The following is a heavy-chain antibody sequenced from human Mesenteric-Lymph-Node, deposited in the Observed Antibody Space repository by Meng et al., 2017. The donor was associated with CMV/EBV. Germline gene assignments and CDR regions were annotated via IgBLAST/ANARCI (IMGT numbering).Heavy chain of an antibody. V-gene: IGHV3-33*06. D-gene: IGHD6-19*01. J-gene: IGHJ4*02. CDR2: IWYDGSNK. Sequence: GGSLRLSCAASGFTFSSYGMHWVRQAPGKGLEWVAVIWYDGSNKYYADSVKGRFTISRDNSKNTLYLQMNSLRAEDTAVYYCAKDPAGTRGYYFDYWGQGMLVTVSS. CDR3: AKDPAGTRGYYFDY. CDR1: GFTFSSYG.